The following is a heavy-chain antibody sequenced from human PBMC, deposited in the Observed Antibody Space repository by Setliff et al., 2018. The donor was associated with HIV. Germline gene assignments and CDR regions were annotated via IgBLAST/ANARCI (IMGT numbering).Heavy chain of an antibody. CDR1: GGPIIDSLYF. CDR3: VRHVWSDDFLVPGWFDS. CDR2: VYYSGIT. D-gene: IGHD3-3*01. J-gene: IGHJ5*01. Sequence: PSETLSLTCTVSGGPIIDSLYFWGWIRQPPGKGLEWIGSVYYSGITYYSSSLKSRVTVSVDTSRIQFSLKLTSVTAADTAVYKCVRHVWSDDFLVPGWFDSWSQGTLVTVSS. V-gene: IGHV4-39*01.